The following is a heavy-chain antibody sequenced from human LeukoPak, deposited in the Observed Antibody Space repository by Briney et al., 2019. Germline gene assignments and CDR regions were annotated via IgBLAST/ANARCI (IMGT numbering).Heavy chain of an antibody. CDR3: ARAQLPGWFDP. V-gene: IGHV1-46*01. Sequence: GASVKVSCKASGGTFSSYAISWVRQAPGQGLEWMGIINPSGGSTSYAQKFQGRVTMTRDTSTSTVYMELSSLRSEDTAVYYCARAQLPGWFDPWGQGTLVTVSS. J-gene: IGHJ5*02. D-gene: IGHD5-24*01. CDR2: INPSGGST. CDR1: GGTFSSYA.